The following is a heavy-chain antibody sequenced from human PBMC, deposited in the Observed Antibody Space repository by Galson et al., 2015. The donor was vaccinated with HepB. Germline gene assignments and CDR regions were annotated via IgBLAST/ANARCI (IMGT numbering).Heavy chain of an antibody. CDR1: GFTFDDYA. D-gene: IGHD1-26*01. V-gene: IGHV3-9*01. CDR3: ARLRGSNYFGDAFDI. J-gene: IGHJ3*02. CDR2: ISWNSGNL. Sequence: SLRLSCAASGFTFDDYAMHWVRQAPGKGLDWVSGISWNSGNLGYADSVKGRFTISRDNAKNSLYLQMNSLRAEDTAFYYCARLRGSNYFGDAFDIWGQGTMVTVSS.